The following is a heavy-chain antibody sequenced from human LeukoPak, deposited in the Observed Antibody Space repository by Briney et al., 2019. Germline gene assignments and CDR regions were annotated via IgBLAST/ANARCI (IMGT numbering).Heavy chain of an antibody. CDR1: GFTFGNYA. D-gene: IGHD1-26*01. V-gene: IGHV3-30-3*01. CDR2: ITHNGGTQ. CDR3: ARDAQSGAFSDFDY. Sequence: PGTSLSLSCEASGFTFGNYAIHWVRQVPGEGLEWVAIITHNGGTQYYADSVKGRFTISRDNSQSTVFLQMNSLRPEDTAVYYCARDAQSGAFSDFDYWGQGTLVTVSS. J-gene: IGHJ4*02.